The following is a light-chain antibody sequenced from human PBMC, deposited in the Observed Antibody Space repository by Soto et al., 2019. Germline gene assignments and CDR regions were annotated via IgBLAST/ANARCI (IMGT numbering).Light chain of an antibody. CDR3: QQYDRWPVT. CDR1: QSVTTN. CDR2: DAS. Sequence: EVVMTQSPATLSVSPGERVTFSCRASQSVTTNLAWYQHKPGQSPRLLISDASTGASGIPPRFSGSGSGTEFTLPIDRLQSADFAVYYWQQYDRWPVTFGGGTKVEIK. J-gene: IGKJ4*01. V-gene: IGKV3-15*01.